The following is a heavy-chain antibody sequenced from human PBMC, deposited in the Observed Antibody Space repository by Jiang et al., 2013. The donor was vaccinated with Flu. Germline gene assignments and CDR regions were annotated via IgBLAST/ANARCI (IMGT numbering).Heavy chain of an antibody. CDR3: ARDVPYSSSWYGWFFDY. Sequence: SQTLSLTCAISGDSVSSNSAAWNWIRQSPSRGLEWLGRTYYRSKWYNDYAVSAKSRITINPDTSKNQFSLQLNSVTPEDTAVYYCARDVPYSSSWYGWFFDYWGQGTLVTVSS. D-gene: IGHD6-13*01. CDR1: GDSVSSNSAA. J-gene: IGHJ4*02. V-gene: IGHV6-1*01. CDR2: TYYRSKWYN.